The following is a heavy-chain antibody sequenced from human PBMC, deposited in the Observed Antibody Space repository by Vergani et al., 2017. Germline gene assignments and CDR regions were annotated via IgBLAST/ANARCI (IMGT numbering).Heavy chain of an antibody. CDR2: IFYSGTT. J-gene: IGHJ6*03. V-gene: IGHV4-59*06. CDR1: GGSISSYY. D-gene: IGHD6-25*01. CDR3: ARVDTQVPATSHFYYMDV. Sequence: QVQLQESGPGLVKPSETLSLTCTVSGGSISSYYWSWIRQPPGKGLERIGYIFYSGTTYDNPSLRSRLTISVDTSQNQFSLKLRSVTAADTAVYYCARVDTQVPATSHFYYMDVWGKGTTVVVSS.